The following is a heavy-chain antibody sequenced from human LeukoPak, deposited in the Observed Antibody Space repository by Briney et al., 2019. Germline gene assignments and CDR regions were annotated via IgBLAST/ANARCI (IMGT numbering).Heavy chain of an antibody. D-gene: IGHD4-17*01. CDR2: IYHSGST. V-gene: IGHV4-4*02. CDR3: ARVIATVTTSRTYGMDV. Sequence: SETLSLTCAVSGGSISSSNWWSWVRQPPGKGLEWIGEIYHSGSTNYNPSLKSRVTISVDKSKNQFSLKLSSVTAADTAVYFCARVIATVTTSRTYGMDVWGQGTTVTVSS. J-gene: IGHJ6*02. CDR1: GGSISSSNW.